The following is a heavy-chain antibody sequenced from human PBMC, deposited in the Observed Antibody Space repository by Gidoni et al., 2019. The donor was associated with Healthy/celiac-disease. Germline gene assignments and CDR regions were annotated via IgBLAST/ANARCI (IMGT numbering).Heavy chain of an antibody. Sequence: EVQLVESGGGLVKPVGSLRLSCAASGFTVSSNYMSWVRQAPGKGLEWDSIIYSGGSTYDADSVKGRFTISRDNSKNTLYLQMNSLRAEDTAVNYCARDGPHSSGTHYNDYWGQGTLVTVSS. D-gene: IGHD3-22*01. V-gene: IGHV3-66*01. CDR3: ARDGPHSSGTHYNDY. CDR2: IYSGGST. CDR1: GFTVSSNY. J-gene: IGHJ4*02.